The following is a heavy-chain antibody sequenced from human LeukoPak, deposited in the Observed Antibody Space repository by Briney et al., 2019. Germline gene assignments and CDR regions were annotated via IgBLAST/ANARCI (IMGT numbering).Heavy chain of an antibody. CDR2: INSDGCST. D-gene: IGHD2-15*01. V-gene: IGHV3-74*01. J-gene: IGHJ4*02. CDR3: ARGREYCTGGSCYLDY. Sequence: GGSLRLSCAASGFTFSNYWMHWVRQATGEGLVWVSRINSDGCSTTYADSVKGRFTISKDNVKNTLYMQMNSLRAEDTAVYYCARGREYCTGGSCYLDYWGQGTLVTVSS. CDR1: GFTFSNYW.